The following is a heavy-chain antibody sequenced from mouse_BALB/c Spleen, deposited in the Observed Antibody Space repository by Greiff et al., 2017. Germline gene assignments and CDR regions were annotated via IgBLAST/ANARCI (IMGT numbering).Heavy chain of an antibody. Sequence: EVQLQQSGPELVKPGASVKMSCKASGYTFTSYVMHWVKQKPGQGLEWIGYINPYNDGTKYNEKFKGKATLTSDKSSSTAYMELSSLTSEDSAVYYCATRGTITTVVEYAMDYWGQGTSVTVSS. D-gene: IGHD1-1*01. CDR3: ATRGTITTVVEYAMDY. CDR1: GYTFTSYV. CDR2: INPYNDGT. J-gene: IGHJ4*01. V-gene: IGHV1-14*01.